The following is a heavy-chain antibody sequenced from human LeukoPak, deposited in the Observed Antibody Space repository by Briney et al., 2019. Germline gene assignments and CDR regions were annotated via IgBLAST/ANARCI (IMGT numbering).Heavy chain of an antibody. CDR3: ARVRGCYYVMDY. CDR1: GGSISSYY. CDR2: IYYSEST. J-gene: IGHJ4*02. Sequence: SETLSLTCTVSGGSISSYYWSWIRQPPGKGLEWIGYIYYSESTNYNPSLKSRVTISVDTSKNQFSLKLSSVTAADTAVYYCARVRGCYYVMDYWGQGTLVTVSS. V-gene: IGHV4-59*01. D-gene: IGHD1-26*01.